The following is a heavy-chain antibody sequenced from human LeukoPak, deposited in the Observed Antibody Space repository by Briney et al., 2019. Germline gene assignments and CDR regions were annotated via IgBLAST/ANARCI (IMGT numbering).Heavy chain of an antibody. Sequence: ASVKVSCKASGYTFTSYGISWVRQAPGQGLEWMGWMNPNSGNTGYAQKFQGRVTMTRNTSISTAYMELSSLRSEDTAVYYCARGPFYHFAHFDYWGQGTLVTVSS. CDR1: GYTFTSYG. D-gene: IGHD3-3*02. J-gene: IGHJ4*02. V-gene: IGHV1-8*02. CDR3: ARGPFYHFAHFDY. CDR2: MNPNSGNT.